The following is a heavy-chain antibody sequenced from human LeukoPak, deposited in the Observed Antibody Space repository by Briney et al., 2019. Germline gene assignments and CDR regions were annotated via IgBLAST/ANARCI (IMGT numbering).Heavy chain of an antibody. D-gene: IGHD6-13*01. CDR1: GYTFTSYY. CDR2: INPSGGST. V-gene: IGHV1-46*01. CDR3: ARATRIAVAGYNDAFDI. Sequence: ASVKVSCKASGYTFTSYYMHWVRQAPGQGLEWMGIINPSGGSTSYAQKFQGRVTMTRDTSTSTVYMELSSLRSEDTAVYYCARATRIAVAGYNDAFDIWGQGTMVTVSS. J-gene: IGHJ3*02.